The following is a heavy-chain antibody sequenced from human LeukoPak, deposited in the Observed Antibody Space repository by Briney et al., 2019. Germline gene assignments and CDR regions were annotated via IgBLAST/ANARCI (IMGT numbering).Heavy chain of an antibody. V-gene: IGHV3-48*03. CDR1: GFTFSTYE. Sequence: PGWSLRLSCAASGFTFSTYEMNWVRQAPGKGLEWLSYITSSGSGVHYADSVKGRFTISRDNAENSLYLQMNSLRADDTAVYYCARTPSSSSSWHWGRGTLVTVSS. J-gene: IGHJ4*02. CDR3: ARTPSSSSSWH. CDR2: ITSSGSGV. D-gene: IGHD6-13*01.